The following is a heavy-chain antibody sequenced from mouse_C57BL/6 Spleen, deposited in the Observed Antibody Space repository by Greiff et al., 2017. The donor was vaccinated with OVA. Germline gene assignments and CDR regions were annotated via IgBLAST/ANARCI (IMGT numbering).Heavy chain of an antibody. CDR1: GYTFTSYW. J-gene: IGHJ2*01. CDR3: ARKGDYITTVPFDY. CDR2: IYPGSGST. V-gene: IGHV1-55*01. Sequence: QVQLKQPGAELVKPGASVKMSCKASGYTFTSYWTTWVKQRPGQGLEWIGDIYPGSGSTNYNEKFKSKATLTVDTSSSTAYMQLSSLTSEDSAVYYCARKGDYITTVPFDYWGQGTTLTVSS. D-gene: IGHD1-1*01.